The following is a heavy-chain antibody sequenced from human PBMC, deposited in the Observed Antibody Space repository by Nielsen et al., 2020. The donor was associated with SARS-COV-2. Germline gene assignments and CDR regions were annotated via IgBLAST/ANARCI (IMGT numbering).Heavy chain of an antibody. J-gene: IGHJ5*02. CDR3: ARLRIVVPAGSELWFDP. Sequence: GGSLRLSCAASGFTVSSNYMSWVRQAPGKGLEWVSVIYSGGSTYYADSVKGRFTISRDNSKNTLYLQMNSLRAEDTAVYYCARLRIVVPAGSELWFDPWGQGTLVTVSS. CDR1: GFTVSSNY. CDR2: IYSGGST. V-gene: IGHV3-66*04. D-gene: IGHD2-2*01.